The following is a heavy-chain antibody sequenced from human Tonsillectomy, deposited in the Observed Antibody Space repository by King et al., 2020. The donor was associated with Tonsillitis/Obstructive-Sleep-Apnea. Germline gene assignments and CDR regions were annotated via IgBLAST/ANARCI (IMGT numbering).Heavy chain of an antibody. V-gene: IGHV3-21*01. Sequence: VQLVESGGGLVKPGGSLRLSCAVSGFTFSSYSMNWVRQAPGKGLEWVSSISSSSSYIYYADSVKGRFTISRDNANNSLYLQMNSLRAEDTAGYYCAGDGRAAAGPGIPGDYWGQGTLVTVSS. CDR2: ISSSSSYI. J-gene: IGHJ4*02. CDR1: GFTFSSYS. CDR3: AGDGRAAAGPGIPGDY. D-gene: IGHD6-13*01.